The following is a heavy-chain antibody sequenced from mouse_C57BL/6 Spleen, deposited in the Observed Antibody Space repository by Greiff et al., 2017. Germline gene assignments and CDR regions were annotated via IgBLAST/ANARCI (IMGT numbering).Heavy chain of an antibody. CDR1: GYTFTDYN. V-gene: IGHV1-18*01. CDR3: ARRDYYSNYEFAY. D-gene: IGHD2-5*01. CDR2: INPNNGGT. J-gene: IGHJ3*01. Sequence: VQLQQSGPELVKPGASVKIPCKASGYTFTDYNMDWVKQSHGKRLEWIGDINPNNGGTIYNQKFKGKATLTVDKSSSTADMELRSLTSEDTAVYYCARRDYYSNYEFAYWGQGTLVTVSA.